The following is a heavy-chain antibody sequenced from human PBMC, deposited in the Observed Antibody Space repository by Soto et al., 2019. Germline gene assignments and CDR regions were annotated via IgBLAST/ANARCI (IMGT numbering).Heavy chain of an antibody. CDR2: IDSSGTT. J-gene: IGHJ5*02. CDR3: ARTGLHLGELSRNWFDP. Sequence: QVQLQESGPGLVKPSQTLSLTCTISGGSITSGDYYWTWIRQFTGKGIEWIAYIDSSGTTHYNPSLKSRATKSLDTSNNQFSLEVKAATAADTAVYYCARTGLHLGELSRNWFDPWGQGSLVTVSS. D-gene: IGHD3-16*02. V-gene: IGHV4-30-4*01. CDR1: GGSITSGDYY.